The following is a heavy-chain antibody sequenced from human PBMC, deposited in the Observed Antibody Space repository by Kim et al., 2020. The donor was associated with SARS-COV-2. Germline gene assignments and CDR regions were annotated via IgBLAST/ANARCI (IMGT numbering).Heavy chain of an antibody. CDR2: MSATSGTT. Sequence: GGSLRLSCAASGFSFSSYAMSWVRQAPGKGLEWVAAMSATSGTTYYADSVKGRFVMSRDNSQSTLHLQMNSLRVEDTAVYYCAKDLREGRVLFYGWG. CDR1: GFSFSSYA. V-gene: IGHV3-23*01. D-gene: IGHD3-9*01. J-gene: IGHJ6*02. CDR3: AKDLREGRVLFYG.